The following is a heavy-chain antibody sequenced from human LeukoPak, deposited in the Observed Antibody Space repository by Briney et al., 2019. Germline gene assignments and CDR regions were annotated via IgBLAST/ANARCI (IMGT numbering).Heavy chain of an antibody. Sequence: KPSETLSLPFDVPGGSISTSYWDWIPQSPGKALEGVRYNYSSGNTYYNPPLKSRVTISLDTSKNQFSLKLRSVTAADTAVYYCARQGVRGQYLIHFDYWGQGTLVTVSS. D-gene: IGHD3-10*01. CDR2: NYSSGNT. CDR3: ARQGVRGQYLIHFDY. V-gene: IGHV4-4*09. CDR1: GGSISTSY. J-gene: IGHJ4*02.